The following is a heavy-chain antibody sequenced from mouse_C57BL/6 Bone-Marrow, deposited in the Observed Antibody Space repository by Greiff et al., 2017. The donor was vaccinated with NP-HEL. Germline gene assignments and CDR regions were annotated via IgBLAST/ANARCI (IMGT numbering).Heavy chain of an antibody. CDR1: GFTFSSYA. J-gene: IGHJ3*01. Sequence: EVQVVESGGGLVKPGGSLKLSCAASGFTFSSYAMSWVRQTPEKRLEWVATISDGGSYTYYPDNVKGRFTISRDNAKNNLYLQMSHLKSEDTAMYYCARHYYGSSFAYWGQGTLVTVSA. CDR3: ARHYYGSSFAY. D-gene: IGHD1-1*01. V-gene: IGHV5-4*01. CDR2: ISDGGSYT.